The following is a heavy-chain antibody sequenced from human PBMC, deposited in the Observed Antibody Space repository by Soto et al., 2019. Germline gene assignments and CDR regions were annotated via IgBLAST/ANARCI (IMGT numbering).Heavy chain of an antibody. D-gene: IGHD5-12*01. J-gene: IGHJ4*02. Sequence: GXAVKVTYTASGVTLIRQDMMWVRQSPGQGLEWMGGIIPIFGTPQYAEKFQDRVTITADESTSTAYMELSSLTSEDTAVYYCATNEGRDGYSFDYWGQGTLVTVSS. V-gene: IGHV1-69*13. CDR1: GVTLIRQD. CDR3: ATNEGRDGYSFDY. CDR2: IIPIFGTP.